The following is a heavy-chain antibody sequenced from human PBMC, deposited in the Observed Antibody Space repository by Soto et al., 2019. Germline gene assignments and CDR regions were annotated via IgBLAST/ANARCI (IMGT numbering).Heavy chain of an antibody. CDR3: AKGGPYSDSELGY. J-gene: IGHJ4*02. CDR1: GLTFSSYA. CDR2: ISMTAKSI. V-gene: IGHV3-23*05. Sequence: RRLSCAASGLTFSSYAMTWVRQAPGKGLEWVSTISMTAKSIYYADSVKGRFTISRDNSKDTLYLQMSSLRAEDTALYFCAKGGPYSDSELGYWGQGTLVTVSS. D-gene: IGHD4-17*01.